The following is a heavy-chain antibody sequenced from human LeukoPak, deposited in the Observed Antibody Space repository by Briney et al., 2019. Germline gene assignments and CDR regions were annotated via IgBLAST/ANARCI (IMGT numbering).Heavy chain of an antibody. J-gene: IGHJ4*02. CDR2: INVANGNI. CDR3: ARASHFYDSSAFYYYFDY. V-gene: IGHV1-3*01. CDR1: GYTFVSSA. Sequence: ASVKVSCKASGYTFVSSAMHWVRQAPGQGLEWMGWINVANGNIKYSQRFQGRLTITRDTSASTASMDLSSLRSEDTAIYFCARASHFYDSSAFYYYFDYWGQGTLVTVSS. D-gene: IGHD3-22*01.